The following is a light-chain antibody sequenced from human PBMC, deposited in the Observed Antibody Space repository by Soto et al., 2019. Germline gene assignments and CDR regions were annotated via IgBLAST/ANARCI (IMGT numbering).Light chain of an antibody. Sequence: VLTQSPDSLSLSPGERATLFCRSNQYISTKLAWYQQKPGRAPRLLFSGASSRATDTPDRFSGSGSGTAFTLIISGVEAEDFAIYYCQQYGASPWTFGQGTRVDLK. J-gene: IGKJ1*01. CDR2: GAS. CDR1: QYISTK. CDR3: QQYGASPWT. V-gene: IGKV3-20*01.